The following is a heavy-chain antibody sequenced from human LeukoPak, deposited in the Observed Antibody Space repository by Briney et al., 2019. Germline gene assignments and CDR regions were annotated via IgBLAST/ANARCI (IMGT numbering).Heavy chain of an antibody. V-gene: IGHV4-59*01. J-gene: IGHJ4*02. CDR1: GGSISSYY. CDR3: ARDTHYPPGAPDY. D-gene: IGHD3-10*01. CDR2: IYYSGST. Sequence: SETLSLTCTVSGGSISSYYWSWIRQPPGKGLEWIGYIYYSGSTNYNPSLKSRVTISVDTSKNQFSLKLSSVTAADTAVYYCARDTHYPPGAPDYWGQGTLVTVSS.